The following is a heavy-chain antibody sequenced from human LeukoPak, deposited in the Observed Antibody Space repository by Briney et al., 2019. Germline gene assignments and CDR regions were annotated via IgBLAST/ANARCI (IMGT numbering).Heavy chain of an antibody. CDR2: ISSSSSYI. CDR3: ARDGTQLATGIPVDY. V-gene: IGHV3-21*01. J-gene: IGHJ4*02. Sequence: GGSLRLSCAASGFTFSSYSMNWVRQAPGKGLEWVSSISSSSSYIYYADSVKGRFTISRDNAKNSLYLQMNSLRAEDTAVYYCARDGTQLATGIPVDYWGQGTLVTVSS. D-gene: IGHD2-2*01. CDR1: GFTFSSYS.